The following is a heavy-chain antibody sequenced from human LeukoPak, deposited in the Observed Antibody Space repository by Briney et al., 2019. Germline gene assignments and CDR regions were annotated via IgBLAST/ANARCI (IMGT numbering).Heavy chain of an antibody. CDR3: AKIPKGGYFDY. CDR1: GFTFSNYS. V-gene: IGHV3-23*01. J-gene: IGHJ4*02. CDR2: ISPSGDST. D-gene: IGHD2-2*01. Sequence: GGSLRLSCGGSGFTFSNYSINWVRQAPGKGLEWVSHISPSGDSTYYADSVKGRFTISRDSSKNTLSLQMNSLRAEDTAVYYCAKIPKGGYFDYWGQGTLVTVSS.